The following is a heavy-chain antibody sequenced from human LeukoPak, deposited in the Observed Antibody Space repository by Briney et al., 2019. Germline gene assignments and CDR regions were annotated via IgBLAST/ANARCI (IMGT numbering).Heavy chain of an antibody. Sequence: GGSLRLSCAASGFTFSSFGMYWVRQAPGKGLEWVAVIWYDGSNDDYADSVKGRFTISRDNSKNTLYLQMNSLRAEDTAVYYCARDHCSSTSCYFDYWGQGTLVTVSS. CDR2: IWYDGSND. CDR1: GFTFSSFG. J-gene: IGHJ4*02. CDR3: ARDHCSSTSCYFDY. D-gene: IGHD2-2*01. V-gene: IGHV3-33*01.